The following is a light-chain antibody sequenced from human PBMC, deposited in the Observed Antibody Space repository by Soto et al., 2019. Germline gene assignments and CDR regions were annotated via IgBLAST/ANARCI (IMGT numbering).Light chain of an antibody. CDR2: AVS. Sequence: QSALTQPPSASGSPGQSVTISCTGTSSDVGAYKYVSWYQQHPGKAPKLMIYAVSERPSGVPDRFSGSKSGNTASLTVSGLQAEDEADYYCSSWDDGVSGWVFGGGTKVTVL. J-gene: IGLJ3*02. CDR1: SSDVGAYKY. V-gene: IGLV2-8*01. CDR3: SSWDDGVSGWV.